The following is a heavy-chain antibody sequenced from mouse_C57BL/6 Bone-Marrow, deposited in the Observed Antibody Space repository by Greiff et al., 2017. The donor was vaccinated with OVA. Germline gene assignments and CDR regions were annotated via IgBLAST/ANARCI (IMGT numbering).Heavy chain of an antibody. CDR3: ARGEHYYGSPYYFYY. V-gene: IGHV1-50*01. D-gene: IGHD1-1*01. CDR2: IDPSDSYT. J-gene: IGHJ2*01. Sequence: QVQLQQPGAELVKPGASVKLFCKASGYTFTSYWMQWVKQRPGQGLEWIGEIDPSDSYTNYNQKFKGKATLTVDTSSSTAYMQLSSLTSEDSAVYYCARGEHYYGSPYYFYYWGQGTTLTVSS. CDR1: GYTFTSYW.